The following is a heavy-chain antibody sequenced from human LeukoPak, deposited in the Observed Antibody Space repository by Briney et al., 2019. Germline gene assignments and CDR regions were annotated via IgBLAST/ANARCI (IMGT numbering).Heavy chain of an antibody. CDR2: IYYSGST. V-gene: IGHV4-39*01. Sequence: PSETLSLTCTVSGGSIGSSSYYWGWIRQPPGKGLEWIGSIYYSGSTYYNPSLKSRVTISVDTSKNQFSLKLSSVTAADTAVYYCGGWELAFDYWGQGTLVTVSS. CDR3: GGWELAFDY. J-gene: IGHJ4*02. CDR1: GGSIGSSSYY. D-gene: IGHD1-26*01.